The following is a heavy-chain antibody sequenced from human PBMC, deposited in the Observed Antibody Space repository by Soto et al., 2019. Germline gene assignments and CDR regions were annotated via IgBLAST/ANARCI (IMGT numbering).Heavy chain of an antibody. CDR2: ISYDGSNK. J-gene: IGHJ3*02. V-gene: IGHV3-30-3*01. D-gene: IGHD2-15*01. CDR3: AAAYAPGGAFDI. CDR1: GFTFSSYA. Sequence: QVQLVESGGGVVQPGRSLRLSCAASGFTFSSYAMHWVRQAPGKGLEWVAVISYDGSNKYYAASVKGRFTISRDNSKNTLYLQMNSLRAEDTAVYYCAAAYAPGGAFDIWGQGTMVTVSS.